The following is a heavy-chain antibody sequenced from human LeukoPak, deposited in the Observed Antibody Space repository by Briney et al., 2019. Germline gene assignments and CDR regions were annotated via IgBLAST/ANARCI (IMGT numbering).Heavy chain of an antibody. CDR2: ISSSSSNT. CDR1: GFTFSSDT. Sequence: PGGSLRLSCAASGFTFSSDTMNCVRQAPGQGLEWVSSISSSSSNTHYADSVKGRFTISRDNAKNSLYLQMNSLRDEDTAVYYFVHGDKRDYWGQGTLVTVSS. J-gene: IGHJ4*02. CDR3: VHGDKRDY. D-gene: IGHD3-10*01. V-gene: IGHV3-21*01.